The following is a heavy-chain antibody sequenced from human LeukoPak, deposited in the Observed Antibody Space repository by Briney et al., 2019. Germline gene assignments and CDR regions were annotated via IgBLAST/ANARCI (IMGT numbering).Heavy chain of an antibody. CDR1: GFTFSSYA. D-gene: IGHD3-22*01. J-gene: IGHJ3*02. Sequence: PGGSLRLSFAASGFTFSSYAMSWVRQAPGKGLEWVSAISGSGGSTYYADSVKGRFTISRDNSKNTLYLQMNSLRAEDTAVYYCAKDGYYDSSEDAFDIWGQGTMVTVSS. CDR3: AKDGYYDSSEDAFDI. CDR2: ISGSGGST. V-gene: IGHV3-23*01.